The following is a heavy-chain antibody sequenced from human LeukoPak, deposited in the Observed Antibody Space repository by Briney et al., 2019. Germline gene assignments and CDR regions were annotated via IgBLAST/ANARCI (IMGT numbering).Heavy chain of an antibody. Sequence: ASVKVSCKASGYTFTGYYMHWVRQAPGQGLEWMGRINPHSGGRNYAQKFEGRVTMTRDTSISTAYMELSRLRSDDTAVYYCARDRFIVVVVAATPYWFDPWGQRTLFTVSS. CDR1: GYTFTGYY. CDR2: INPHSGGR. CDR3: ARDRFIVVVVAATPYWFDP. V-gene: IGHV1-2*06. D-gene: IGHD2-15*01. J-gene: IGHJ5*02.